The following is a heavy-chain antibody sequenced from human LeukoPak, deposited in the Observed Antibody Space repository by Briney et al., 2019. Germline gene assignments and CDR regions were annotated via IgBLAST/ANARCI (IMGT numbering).Heavy chain of an antibody. CDR2: IYYISNT. J-gene: IGHJ4*02. Sequence: KPSETLSLTCTVSGGSVGSAGYYWSWIRQPPGGGLEWIGYIYYISNTNYNPSLKSRVTMSVNPSKNQFSLKLNSVTAADTDMYYCARTQSQSGSYRYYFGYWGQGTLVTVSS. CDR3: ARTQSQSGSYRYYFGY. D-gene: IGHD1-26*01. V-gene: IGHV4-61*08. CDR1: GGSVGSAGYY.